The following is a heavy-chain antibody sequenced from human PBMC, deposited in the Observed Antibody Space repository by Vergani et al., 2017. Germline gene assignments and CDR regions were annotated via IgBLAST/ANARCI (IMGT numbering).Heavy chain of an antibody. V-gene: IGHV3-30*18. Sequence: QVQLVESGGGVVQPGRSLRLSCAASGFTFSSYGMHWVRQAPGKGLEWVAVISYDGSNKYYADSVKGRFTISRDNSKNTLYLQMNSLRAEDTAGYYCAKQNWFDPWGQGTLVTVSS. CDR2: ISYDGSNK. CDR3: AKQNWFDP. CDR1: GFTFSSYG. J-gene: IGHJ5*02.